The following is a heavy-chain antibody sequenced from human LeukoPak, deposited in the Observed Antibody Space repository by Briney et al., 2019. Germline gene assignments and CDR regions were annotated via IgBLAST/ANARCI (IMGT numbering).Heavy chain of an antibody. J-gene: IGHJ5*02. CDR2: IYSGGST. D-gene: IGHD3-10*01. Sequence: GGSLRLSCAASGFTVSSNYMSWVRQAPGKGLEWVSVIYSGGSTYYADSVKGRFTISRDNPKNTLYLQMNSLRAEDTAVYYCARFLTMVRGRGFDPWGQGTLVTVSS. V-gene: IGHV3-66*01. CDR1: GFTVSSNY. CDR3: ARFLTMVRGRGFDP.